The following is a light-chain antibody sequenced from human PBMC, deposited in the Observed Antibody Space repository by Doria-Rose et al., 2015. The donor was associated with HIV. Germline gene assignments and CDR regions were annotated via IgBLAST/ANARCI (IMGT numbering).Light chain of an antibody. J-gene: IGKJ4*01. CDR3: QQYYAYPPL. CDR2: GAS. Sequence: WYPQKPGRAPTRLIYGASSLQSGVPSRFNGSGSGTDFTLTITCLQSEDFASYYCQQYYAYPPLFGGGTQVEI. V-gene: IGKV1-8*01.